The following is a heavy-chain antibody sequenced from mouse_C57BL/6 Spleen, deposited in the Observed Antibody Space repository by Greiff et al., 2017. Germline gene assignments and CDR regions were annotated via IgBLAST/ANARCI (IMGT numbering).Heavy chain of an antibody. CDR2: IEPSDSYT. J-gene: IGHJ3*01. D-gene: IGHD3-2*02. V-gene: IGHV1-50*01. CDR1: GYTFTSYW. CDR3: ASARAEATSGFAD. Sequence: QVQLQQPGAELVKPGASVKLSCKASGYTFTSYWMQWVKQRPGQGLEWIGEIEPSDSYTNYNQKFKGKATLTVDTSSSTAYMQLSSLTSEDSAVYYCASARAEATSGFADWGQGTLVTVSA.